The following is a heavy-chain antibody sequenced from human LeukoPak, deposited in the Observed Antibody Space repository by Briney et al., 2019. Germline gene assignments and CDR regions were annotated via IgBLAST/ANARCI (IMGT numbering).Heavy chain of an antibody. CDR2: ISSSSSYI. CDR1: GFTFSSYS. Sequence: PGGSLRLSCAASGFTFSSYSMNWVRQAPGKGLEWVSSISSSSSYIYYADSVKGRFSISRDNAKNSLYLEMNSLRAEDTAVYYCARDCGSTSCHFDYWGQGTMVTVSS. V-gene: IGHV3-21*01. CDR3: ARDCGSTSCHFDY. J-gene: IGHJ4*02. D-gene: IGHD2-2*01.